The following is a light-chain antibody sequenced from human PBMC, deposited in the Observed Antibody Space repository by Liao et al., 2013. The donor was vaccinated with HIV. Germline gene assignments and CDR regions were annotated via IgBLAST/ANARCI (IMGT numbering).Light chain of an antibody. CDR3: QVWDNNIRGVV. Sequence: SYELTQPPSVSVAPGKTATITCGGNNIGSKNVHWYQQRPGQAPLLVIYYDGDRPSGIPERFSGSNSGHTATLTISRVEAGDEADYYCQVWDNNIRGVVFGGGTKLTVL. CDR2: YDG. CDR1: NIGSKN. V-gene: IGLV3-21*04. J-gene: IGLJ2*01.